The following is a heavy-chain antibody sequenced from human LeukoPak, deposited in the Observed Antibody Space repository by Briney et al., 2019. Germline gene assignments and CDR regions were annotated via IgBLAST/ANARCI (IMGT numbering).Heavy chain of an antibody. D-gene: IGHD3-10*02. CDR1: GISVSSNY. CDR3: AELGITMIGGV. CDR2: IYVDGST. V-gene: IGHV3-66*01. J-gene: IGHJ6*04. Sequence: GGSLRLSCAASGISVSSNYMSWVRQAPGKGLQWVSVIYVDGSTYYADSVKGRITISRDNSRNTLYLQMNSLRAEDTAVYYCAELGITMIGGVWGKGTTVTISS.